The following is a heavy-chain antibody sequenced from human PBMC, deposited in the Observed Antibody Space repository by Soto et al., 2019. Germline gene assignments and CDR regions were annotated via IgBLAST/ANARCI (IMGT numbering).Heavy chain of an antibody. CDR2: IIPIFGTA. CDR1: GGTFSSYA. J-gene: IGHJ6*02. CDR3: ARDPKQLVLDYYYYGMDV. D-gene: IGHD6-6*01. V-gene: IGHV1-69*13. Sequence: ASVKVSCKASGGTFSSYAISWVRQAPGQGLEWMGGIIPIFGTANYAQKFQGRVTITADESTSTAYMELSSLRSEDTAVYYCARDPKQLVLDYYYYGMDVWGQGTTVTVSS.